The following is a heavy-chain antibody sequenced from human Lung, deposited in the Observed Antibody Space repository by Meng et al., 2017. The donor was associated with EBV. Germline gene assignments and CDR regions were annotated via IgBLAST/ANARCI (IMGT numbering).Heavy chain of an antibody. J-gene: IGHJ4*02. CDR1: GGPISSGGYY. V-gene: IGHV4-31*03. CDR3: AATVNDGYFDY. CDR2: IYYSGST. D-gene: IGHD4-11*01. Sequence: VQLQEAGHGLVKPSQILSLNCTVSGGPISSGGYYWSWIRQHPGKGLEWIGYIYYSGSTYYNPSLKSRVTISVDTSKNQFSLKLSSVTAADTAVYYCAATVNDGYFDYWGQGTLVTVSS.